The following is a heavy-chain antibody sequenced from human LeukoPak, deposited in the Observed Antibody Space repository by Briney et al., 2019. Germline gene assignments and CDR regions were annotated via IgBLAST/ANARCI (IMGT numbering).Heavy chain of an antibody. V-gene: IGHV1-18*04. J-gene: IGHJ4*02. CDR1: GYTFTSYG. CDR3: ARDSKVRGEYPLGY. Sequence: ASVKVSCKASGYTFTSYGISWVRQAPGQGLEWMGWISAYNGNTNYAQKFQGRVTMTTDTSTSTAYMELRSLRSDDTAVYYCARDSKVRGEYPLGYWGQGTLVTVSS. CDR2: ISAYNGNT. D-gene: IGHD3-10*01.